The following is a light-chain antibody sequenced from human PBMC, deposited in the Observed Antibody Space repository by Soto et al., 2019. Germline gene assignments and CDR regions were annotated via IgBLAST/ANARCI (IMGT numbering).Light chain of an antibody. CDR2: LAS. CDR1: QTLLHSNGNTY. CDR3: MQGLRPMYT. V-gene: IGKV2-28*01. J-gene: IGKJ5*01. Sequence: IALTQSPLSLSVTPGEPASISCRSSQTLLHSNGNTYLNWYLQKPGQSPQLLIYLASNRASGVPDRFSGSGSGTDFTLKINRVQAEDVGVFYCMQGLRPMYTFGQGTRLEIK.